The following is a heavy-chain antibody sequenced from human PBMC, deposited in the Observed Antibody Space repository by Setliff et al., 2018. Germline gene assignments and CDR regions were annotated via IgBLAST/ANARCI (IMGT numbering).Heavy chain of an antibody. Sequence: GSLRLSCAASGFTFSSYSMNWVRQAPGKGLEWVSYISSSSSTIYSADSVKGRFTISRDNAKNSLYLQMNSLRAEDSAVYYCARDLADYGSYFFYLDVWGEGTTVTVSS. CDR1: GFTFSSYS. V-gene: IGHV3-48*04. D-gene: IGHD4-17*01. CDR2: ISSSSSTI. J-gene: IGHJ6*03. CDR3: ARDLADYGSYFFYLDV.